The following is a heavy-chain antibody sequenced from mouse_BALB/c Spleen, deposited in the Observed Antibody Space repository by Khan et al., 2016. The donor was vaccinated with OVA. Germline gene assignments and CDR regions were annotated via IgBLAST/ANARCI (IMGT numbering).Heavy chain of an antibody. Sequence: QVQLQQSGAELMKPGASVKISCKATGYTFSNFWIEWVQQRPGHGLEWIGEILPGSDTIHHNEKFKGKATFTVDPSSNTAYIQLSSLSSEDSAVYCCASGAGTTYGMDDWGQGTSVTVSS. V-gene: IGHV1-9*01. CDR3: ASGAGTTYGMDD. CDR2: ILPGSDTI. J-gene: IGHJ4*01. CDR1: GYTFSNFW. D-gene: IGHD4-1*01.